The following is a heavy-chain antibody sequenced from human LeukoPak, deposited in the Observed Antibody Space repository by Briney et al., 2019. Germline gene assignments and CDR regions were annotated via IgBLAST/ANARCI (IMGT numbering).Heavy chain of an antibody. Sequence: SETLSLTCTASGGSISSRTYYWGWIRQPAGKGLEWIGSINYRGSTYYNPSLKSRVTISVDTSKNQFSLKLSSVTAADTAVYYCARLAPFGYCSSTSCPRVGYWGQGTLVTVSS. J-gene: IGHJ4*02. D-gene: IGHD2-2*01. V-gene: IGHV4-39*07. CDR1: GGSISSRTYY. CDR2: INYRGST. CDR3: ARLAPFGYCSSTSCPRVGY.